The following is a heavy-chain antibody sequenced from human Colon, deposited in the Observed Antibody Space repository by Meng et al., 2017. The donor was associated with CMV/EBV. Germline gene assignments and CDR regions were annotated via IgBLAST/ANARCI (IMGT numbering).Heavy chain of an antibody. J-gene: IGHJ4*02. V-gene: IGHV1-2*02. CDR3: ARERRNYGYFDN. D-gene: IGHD4-11*01. CDR1: GYTFSGYF. Sequence: CAAFGYTFSGYFLHWVRQAPGQGLEWMGWINPDSGDTDYAQSFQGRVTMTRDTAINPAYMELSRLRSDDTAVYYCARERRNYGYFDNWGQGTLVTVSS. CDR2: INPDSGDT.